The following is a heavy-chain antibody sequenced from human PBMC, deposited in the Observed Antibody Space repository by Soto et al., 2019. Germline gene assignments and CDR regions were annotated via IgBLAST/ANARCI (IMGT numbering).Heavy chain of an antibody. V-gene: IGHV4-39*01. CDR1: GGSISSSSYY. CDR3: ARHWGPCIAAN. Sequence: QLQLQESGPGLVKPSETLSLTCTVSGGSISSSSYYWGWIRQPPGKGLEWIGSIYYSGSTYYNPSLKSRVTISVDTSKNQFSLKLSSVTAADTAVYYCARHWGPCIAANWGQGTLVTVSS. D-gene: IGHD6-13*01. CDR2: IYYSGST. J-gene: IGHJ4*02.